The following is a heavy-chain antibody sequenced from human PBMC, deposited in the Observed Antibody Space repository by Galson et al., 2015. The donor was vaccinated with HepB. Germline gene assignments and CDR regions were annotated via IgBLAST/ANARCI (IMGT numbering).Heavy chain of an antibody. CDR1: GYTFTNYG. J-gene: IGHJ4*02. V-gene: IGHV1-18*04. CDR3: GRDTTWAGLHPCPDY. CDR2: ISTHNGNT. D-gene: IGHD4-11*01. Sequence: SVKVSCKASGYTFTNYGISWVRQAPGQGLEWMGWISTHNGNTNYAQKLQDRVTMTTDTSTNTACMELRSLRSDDTAVYYCGRDTTWAGLHPCPDYWGQGTLVTVSS.